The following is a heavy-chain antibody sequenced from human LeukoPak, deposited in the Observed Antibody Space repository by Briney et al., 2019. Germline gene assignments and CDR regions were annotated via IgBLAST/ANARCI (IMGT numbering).Heavy chain of an antibody. J-gene: IGHJ4*02. Sequence: PGGSLRLSCAASGFTFSSYGMHWVRQAPGKGLEWVAFIRYDGSNKYYADSVKGRFTISRDNSKNTLYLQMNSLRAEDTAVYYCAKDYSSSSYFDYWGQGTLVTVSS. D-gene: IGHD6-6*01. CDR1: GFTFSSYG. CDR3: AKDYSSSSYFDY. V-gene: IGHV3-30*02. CDR2: IRYDGSNK.